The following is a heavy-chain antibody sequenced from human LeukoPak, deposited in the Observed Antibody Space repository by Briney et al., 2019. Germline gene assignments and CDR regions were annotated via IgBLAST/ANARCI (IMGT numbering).Heavy chain of an antibody. Sequence: PSETLSLTCTVSGGSISSGGYYWSWIRQHPGKGLEWIGYIYYSGSTYYNSSLKSRVTMSVDTSKNQFSLKLSSVTAADTAVYYCARGDILTGYVDYWGQGTLVTVSS. D-gene: IGHD3-9*01. J-gene: IGHJ4*02. CDR1: GGSISSGGYY. CDR2: IYYSGST. CDR3: ARGDILTGYVDY. V-gene: IGHV4-31*03.